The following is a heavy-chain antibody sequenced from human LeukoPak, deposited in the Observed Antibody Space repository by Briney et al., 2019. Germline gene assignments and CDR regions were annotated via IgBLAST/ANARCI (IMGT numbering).Heavy chain of an antibody. Sequence: PSETLSLTCTVSGGSISSSSYYWGWIRQPPGKGLEWIGSIYYSGSTYYNPSLKSRVTISVDTSKNQFSLKLSSVTAADTAVYYCARDPGAGSDYWGQGTLVTVSS. CDR2: IYYSGST. D-gene: IGHD3-10*01. CDR3: ARDPGAGSDY. CDR1: GGSISSSSYY. J-gene: IGHJ4*02. V-gene: IGHV4-39*07.